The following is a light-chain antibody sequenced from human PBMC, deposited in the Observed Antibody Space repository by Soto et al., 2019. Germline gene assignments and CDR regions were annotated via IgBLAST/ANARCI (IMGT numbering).Light chain of an antibody. CDR1: QSISSW. CDR3: QLYDRYTPLT. Sequence: DIQMTQSPSTLSASVGDRVTITCRASQSISSWLAWYQQKPGKDPKLLIYDAYSLESGTPSRFSGRRSGTEFTLTIASVQPEDFATYYCQLYDRYTPLTFGGGTKVEI. V-gene: IGKV1-5*01. J-gene: IGKJ4*01. CDR2: DAY.